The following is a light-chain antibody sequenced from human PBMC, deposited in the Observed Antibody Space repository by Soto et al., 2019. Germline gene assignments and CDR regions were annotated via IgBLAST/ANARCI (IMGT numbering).Light chain of an antibody. V-gene: IGKV1-5*01. CDR3: QQYNNSPWT. Sequence: DIQMTQSPSTLSASVGDRVTITCRASQSFSDWLAWYQQKPGKAPKLLIYGASNLESGAPSRFSGSGSGTEFTLTINSLQPDDFATYYCQQYNNSPWTFGQGTKVVIK. CDR1: QSFSDW. CDR2: GAS. J-gene: IGKJ1*01.